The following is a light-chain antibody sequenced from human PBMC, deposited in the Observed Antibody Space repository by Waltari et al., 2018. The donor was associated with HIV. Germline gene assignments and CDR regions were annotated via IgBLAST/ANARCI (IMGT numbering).Light chain of an antibody. CDR3: AAWDDSLSGVV. Sequence: QSVLTQPPSASGTPGQRVTISCSGSSSKIGSKYVHWSQQLPGKAPKLLIIRNNQRPSGVPDRFSGSKSGTSASLAISGLRSEDEADYYCAAWDDSLSGVVFGGGTKLTVL. J-gene: IGLJ2*01. CDR2: RNN. V-gene: IGLV1-47*01. CDR1: SSKIGSKY.